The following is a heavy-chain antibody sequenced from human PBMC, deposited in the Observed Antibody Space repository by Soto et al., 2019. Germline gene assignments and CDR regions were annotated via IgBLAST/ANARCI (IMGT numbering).Heavy chain of an antibody. Sequence: GGSLRLSCAASGFTFSSYAMSWVRQAPGKGLEWVSAISGSGGSTYYADSVKGRFTISRDNSKNTLYLQMNSLRAEDTAVYYCAKVGRSAGYCSGGSCYPDISDAFDIWGQGTMVTVSS. CDR1: GFTFSSYA. CDR3: AKVGRSAGYCSGGSCYPDISDAFDI. V-gene: IGHV3-23*01. J-gene: IGHJ3*02. CDR2: ISGSGGST. D-gene: IGHD2-15*01.